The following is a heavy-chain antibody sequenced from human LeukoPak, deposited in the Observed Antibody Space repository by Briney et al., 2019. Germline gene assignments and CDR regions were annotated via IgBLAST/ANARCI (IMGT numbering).Heavy chain of an antibody. CDR3: ARSESTASAY. J-gene: IGHJ4*02. Sequence: GASVKVSCKASGYTFTTYGISWVRQAPGQGLEWMGWISAYNGNTNYAQKLRGRVTMTTDTSTRTAYMELRSLRSDDMAVYYCARSESTASAYWGQGTLVTVFS. V-gene: IGHV1-18*03. CDR1: GYTFTTYG. CDR2: ISAYNGNT. D-gene: IGHD4-17*01.